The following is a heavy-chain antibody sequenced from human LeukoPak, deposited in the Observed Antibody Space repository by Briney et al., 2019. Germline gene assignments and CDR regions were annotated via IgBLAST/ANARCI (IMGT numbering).Heavy chain of an antibody. V-gene: IGHV4-34*01. J-gene: IGHJ6*03. D-gene: IGHD3-10*01. CDR2: INDSGST. CDR1: GGSLSGYY. Sequence: SETLSLTCAVYGGSLSGYYWSWIRQSPGKGLEWIGEINDSGSTNYNPSLKSRVTISVDTSKNQFSLKLSSVTAADTAAYYCARDAYYYGSGSYYNPGYYYMDVWGKGTTVTISS. CDR3: ARDAYYYGSGSYYNPGYYYMDV.